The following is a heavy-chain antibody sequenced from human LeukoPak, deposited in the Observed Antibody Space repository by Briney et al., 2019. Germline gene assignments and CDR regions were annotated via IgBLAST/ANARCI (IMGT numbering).Heavy chain of an antibody. CDR3: AAFRDGYNWHLDY. J-gene: IGHJ4*02. D-gene: IGHD5-24*01. V-gene: IGHV4-59*01. Sequence: SETLSLTCTVSSGSITGYYWNWIRQPPGKGLEWIGYIYHTGSTKYNHSLKSRVTMSLDTSKIQFSLKLSSVTAADTAVYYCAAFRDGYNWHLDYWGQGTLVTVSS. CDR2: IYHTGST. CDR1: SGSITGYY.